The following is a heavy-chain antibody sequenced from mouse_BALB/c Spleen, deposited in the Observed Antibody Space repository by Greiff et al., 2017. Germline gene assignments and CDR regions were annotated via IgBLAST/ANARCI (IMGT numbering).Heavy chain of an antibody. CDR2: ISNGGVST. CDR3: ARHHPTAMITYYIDY. V-gene: IGHV5-12-2*01. Sequence: EVQRVESGGGLVQPGGSLKISCAASGFTFSSYTMSWVRQTPEKRLEWVAYISNGGVSTYYPDTVKGRFTISRDNATNTLYLQMSSLKSEDTAMYSCARHHPTAMITYYIDYRGQGTTLTVSS. D-gene: IGHD2-4*01. J-gene: IGHJ2*01. CDR1: GFTFSSYT.